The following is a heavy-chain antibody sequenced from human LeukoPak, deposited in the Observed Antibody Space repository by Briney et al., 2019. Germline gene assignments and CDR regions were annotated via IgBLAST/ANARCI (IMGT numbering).Heavy chain of an antibody. V-gene: IGHV3-21*05. CDR2: IGLDSGFT. Sequence: GGSLRLSCTAPGFIFNNFGLMRVRQAPRRGLEWLSYIGLDSGFTSYADSVKGRFTISSATARNSLYLHLNSLRAEDTALYFCARDHNWAFDSWGQGTLVTVSS. J-gene: IGHJ4*02. D-gene: IGHD1-20*01. CDR1: GFIFNNFG. CDR3: ARDHNWAFDS.